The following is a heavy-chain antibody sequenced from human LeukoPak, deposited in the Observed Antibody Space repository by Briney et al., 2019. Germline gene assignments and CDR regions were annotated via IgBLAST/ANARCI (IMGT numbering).Heavy chain of an antibody. CDR3: ARDHPFYGSGSYGYYYGMDV. Sequence: PGGSLRLSCAASGFTFSDYYMSWIRQAPGKGLGWVSYISSSGSTIYYADSVKGRFTISRDNAKNSLYLQMNSLRAEDTAVYYCARDHPFYGSGSYGYYYGMDVWGQGTTVTVSS. V-gene: IGHV3-11*01. CDR1: GFTFSDYY. CDR2: ISSSGSTI. J-gene: IGHJ6*02. D-gene: IGHD3-10*01.